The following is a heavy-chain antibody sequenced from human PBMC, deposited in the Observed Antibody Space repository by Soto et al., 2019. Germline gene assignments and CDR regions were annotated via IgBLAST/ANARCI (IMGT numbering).Heavy chain of an antibody. D-gene: IGHD1-26*01. CDR3: GKYSGSYPFYNGMNV. Sequence: EVQLLESGGGLVQPGGSLRLSCAASGFPFSTSAMNWVRQAPGKGLEWVSIISGTSDAAYYAESVKGRFTSSRDNSENTLYLQMNSLRAEDTAVYYCGKYSGSYPFYNGMNVWGQGTTVTVSS. CDR2: ISGTSDAA. CDR1: GFPFSTSA. V-gene: IGHV3-23*01. J-gene: IGHJ6*02.